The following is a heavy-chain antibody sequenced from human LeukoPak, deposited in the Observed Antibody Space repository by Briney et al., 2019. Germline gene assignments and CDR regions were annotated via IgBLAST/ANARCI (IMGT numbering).Heavy chain of an antibody. V-gene: IGHV3-7*01. CDR1: GFTFSSYW. CDR3: ASGYSYGAAYFDY. Sequence: GGSLRLSCAASGFTFSSYWMSGVRQAPGKGLEWVANIKQYGSEKDYVDPVKGRFTIARDNAKTSLYLQMNSLRAEDTAVYYCASGYSYGAAYFDYWGQGTLVTVSS. D-gene: IGHD5-18*01. CDR2: IKQYGSEK. J-gene: IGHJ4*02.